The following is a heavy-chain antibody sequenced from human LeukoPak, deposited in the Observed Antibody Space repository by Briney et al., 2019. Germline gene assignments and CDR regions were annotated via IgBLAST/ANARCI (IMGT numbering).Heavy chain of an antibody. CDR2: IIPILGIT. J-gene: IGHJ6*02. V-gene: IGHV1-69*04. CDR1: GGTFNSYA. Sequence: ASVKVSCKASGGTFNSYAISWVRQAPGQGLEWMGRIIPILGITNYAQKFQGRVTITADKSTSTAYMELSSLRSEDTAVYYCARGALESCSSTSCRILYGMDVWGQGTTVTVSS. CDR3: ARGALESCSSTSCRILYGMDV. D-gene: IGHD2-2*01.